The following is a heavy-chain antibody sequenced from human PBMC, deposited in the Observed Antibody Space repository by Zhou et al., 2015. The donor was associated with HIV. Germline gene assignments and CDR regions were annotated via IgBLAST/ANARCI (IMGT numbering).Heavy chain of an antibody. Sequence: QVQLVQSGAEVKKPGSSVKVSCKASGGTFSSYAISWVRQAPGQGLEWMGGIIPIFGTANYAQKFQGRVTITADESTSTAYMELSSLRSEDTAVYYCARSGNWNDVLDYYYYYMDVWGKGTTVTVSS. CDR3: ARSGNWNDVLDYYYYYMDV. CDR1: GGTFSSYA. V-gene: IGHV1-69*01. D-gene: IGHD1-20*01. J-gene: IGHJ6*03. CDR2: IIPIFGTA.